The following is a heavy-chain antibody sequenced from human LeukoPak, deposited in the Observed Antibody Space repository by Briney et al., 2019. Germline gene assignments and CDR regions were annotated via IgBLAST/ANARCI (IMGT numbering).Heavy chain of an antibody. D-gene: IGHD2-15*01. Sequence: PSETLSLTCAVSGGSISSSNYYWGWIRQPPGKGLEWIGSIYYSGSTYYSPSLKSRVTISVDTSKNQFSLKLSSVTAADTAVYYCARGGYPGVVVVVAATYFDYWGQGTLVTVSS. V-gene: IGHV4-39*01. J-gene: IGHJ4*02. CDR3: ARGGYPGVVVVVAATYFDY. CDR2: IYYSGST. CDR1: GGSISSSNYY.